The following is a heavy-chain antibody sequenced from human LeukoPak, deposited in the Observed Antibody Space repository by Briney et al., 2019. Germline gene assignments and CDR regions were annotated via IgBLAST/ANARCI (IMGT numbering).Heavy chain of an antibody. Sequence: PGRSLRLSCAASGFTFDDYAMHWVRQAPGKGLEGVSGISWNSGSIGYADSVKGRFTISRDNAKNSLYLQMNSLRAEDTALYYCAKDLGDYYDSSGLYFDYWGQGTLVTVSS. D-gene: IGHD3-22*01. J-gene: IGHJ4*02. CDR1: GFTFDDYA. CDR3: AKDLGDYYDSSGLYFDY. V-gene: IGHV3-9*01. CDR2: ISWNSGSI.